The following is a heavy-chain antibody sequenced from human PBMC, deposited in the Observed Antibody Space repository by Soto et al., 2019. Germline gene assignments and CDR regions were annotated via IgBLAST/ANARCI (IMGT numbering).Heavy chain of an antibody. CDR3: ARGIDCSGGRCYAPRAEYFQH. Sequence: SETLSLTCTVSGGSISSGGYYWSWIRQHPGKGLEWIGYIYYSGSTYYNPSLKSRVTISVDTSKNQFSLKLSSVTAADTAVYYCARGIDCSGGRCYAPRAEYFQHWGQGTLVTVSS. CDR1: GGSISSGGYY. V-gene: IGHV4-31*03. D-gene: IGHD2-15*01. J-gene: IGHJ1*01. CDR2: IYYSGST.